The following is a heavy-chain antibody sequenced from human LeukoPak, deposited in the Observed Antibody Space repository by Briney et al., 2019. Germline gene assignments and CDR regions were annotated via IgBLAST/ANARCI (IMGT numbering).Heavy chain of an antibody. CDR1: GYTFIGYY. J-gene: IGHJ4*02. V-gene: IGHV1-2*04. CDR2: INPNSGGT. CDR3: ARDCSGGSCYSDPFDY. Sequence: GASVKVSCKASGYTFIGYYMHWVRQAPGQGLEWMGWINPNSGGTNYAQKFQGWVTMTRDTSISTAYMELSRLRSDDTAVYYCARDCSGGSCYSDPFDYWGQGTLVTVSS. D-gene: IGHD2-15*01.